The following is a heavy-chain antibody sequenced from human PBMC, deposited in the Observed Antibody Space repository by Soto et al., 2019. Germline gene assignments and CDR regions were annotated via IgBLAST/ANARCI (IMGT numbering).Heavy chain of an antibody. J-gene: IGHJ4*02. CDR2: ISSSSSYI. D-gene: IGHD6-13*01. CDR1: GFTFCIYS. V-gene: IGHV3-21*01. CDR3: ARGIGYSSSSIPFDY. Sequence: HVGSLRLSCAACGFTFCIYSMNWVRQAPGKGLEWVSSISSSSSYIYYADSVKGRFTISRDNAKNSLYLQMNSLRAEDTAVYYCARGIGYSSSSIPFDYWGQGALVTVSS.